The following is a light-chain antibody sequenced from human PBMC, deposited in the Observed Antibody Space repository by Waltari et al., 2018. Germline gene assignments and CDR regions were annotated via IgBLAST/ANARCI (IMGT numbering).Light chain of an antibody. CDR3: QQYNSYSLLT. J-gene: IGKJ4*01. V-gene: IGKV1-5*03. Sequence: DIYMTQSPSTLSASVGDSFTITCRASQSISNWLAWYQQKPGKAPKLLVYMASTLESGVPSRFSGSGSETEFTLTISSLQPDDFATYYCQQYNSYSLLTFGGGTKVEIK. CDR2: MAS. CDR1: QSISNW.